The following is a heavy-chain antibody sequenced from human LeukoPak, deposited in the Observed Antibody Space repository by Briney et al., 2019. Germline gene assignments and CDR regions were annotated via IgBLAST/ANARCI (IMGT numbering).Heavy chain of an antibody. Sequence: GGSLRLSCAASGFTFSSYSMNWVRQAPGKGLEWVSYISSDSRTIYYADSVKGRFTISRDNAKNSLYLQMKSLRDEDTAVYYCARDSGGAAAGTLDYWGQGTLVTVSS. J-gene: IGHJ4*02. CDR2: ISSDSRTI. CDR3: ARDSGGAAAGTLDY. D-gene: IGHD6-13*01. CDR1: GFTFSSYS. V-gene: IGHV3-48*02.